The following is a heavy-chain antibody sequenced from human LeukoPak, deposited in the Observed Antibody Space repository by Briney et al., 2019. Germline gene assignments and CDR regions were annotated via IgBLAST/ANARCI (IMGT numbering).Heavy chain of an antibody. CDR1: GGSFSTYYW. D-gene: IGHD2-21*01. V-gene: IGHV2-5*01. CDR3: ARSLDPYCSGGDCYSDFDH. Sequence: TLSLTCAVSGGSFSTYYWSWIRQPPGKALEWLALIYWNEDKRYSPSLKSRLTITKDTSKNQVVLIMNNMDPADTATYYCARSLDPYCSGGDCYSDFDHWGQGTLVTVSS. J-gene: IGHJ4*02. CDR2: IYWNEDK.